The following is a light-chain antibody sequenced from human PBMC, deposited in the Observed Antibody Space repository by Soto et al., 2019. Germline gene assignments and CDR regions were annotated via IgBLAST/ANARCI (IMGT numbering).Light chain of an antibody. CDR3: VALDDSLSGRV. CDR2: RND. CDR1: GSNIGSHD. V-gene: IGLV1-47*02. Sequence: QSVLTQPPSASGTPGQRVTISCSGSGSNIGSHDVYWYQHLPGTAPKVLIYRNDQRPSGVTDLFSASRSGTSASLAISVLRSEDVADYYCVALDDSLSGRVFGGGTKLTVL. J-gene: IGLJ3*02.